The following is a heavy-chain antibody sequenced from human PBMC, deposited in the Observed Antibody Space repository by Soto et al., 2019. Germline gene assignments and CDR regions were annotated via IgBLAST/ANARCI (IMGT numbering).Heavy chain of an antibody. D-gene: IGHD2-15*01. V-gene: IGHV3-11*06. CDR2: ISMYSSYR. J-gene: IGHJ6*02. CDR3: ARDGRTHKYGRRPSYPSSCYSGMDX. CDR1: GFTFSDYY. Sequence: SLRLSCVGSGFTFSDYYMTWIRQAPGKVLECLSYISMYSSYRKYADSVKGRFTISRDNSKNSLYLQMDSLRAEDTAVYYCARDGRTHKYGRRPSYPSSCYSGMDXLGQGTRV.